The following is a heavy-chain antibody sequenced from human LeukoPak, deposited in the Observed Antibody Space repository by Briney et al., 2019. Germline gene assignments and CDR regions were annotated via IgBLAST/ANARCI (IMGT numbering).Heavy chain of an antibody. Sequence: PGGSLRLSCAGSGFTFSTYWMSWVRQAPGKGLDWVANIKQDGTDKYYVDSVKGRFTISRDNAKNLLYLQMNSLRAEDTAVCYCAREKLDTRGYVDYWGQGTLVTVSS. J-gene: IGHJ4*02. V-gene: IGHV3-7*01. D-gene: IGHD3-22*01. CDR1: GFTFSTYW. CDR2: IKQDGTDK. CDR3: AREKLDTRGYVDY.